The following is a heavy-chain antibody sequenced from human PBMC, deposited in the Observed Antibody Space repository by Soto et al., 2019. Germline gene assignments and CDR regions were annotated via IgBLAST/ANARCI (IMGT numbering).Heavy chain of an antibody. CDR1: GFTVSSNY. CDR2: IYSGGST. J-gene: IGHJ4*02. Sequence: EVQLVESGGGLVQPGGSLRLSCAACGFTVSSNYMSWVPQAPGKGLEWVSVIYSGGSTYYADSVKGRFTISRHNSKNTLYLQMNSLRAEDTAVYYCASGGSYELGGYWGQGTLVTVSS. D-gene: IGHD1-26*01. CDR3: ASGGSYELGGY. V-gene: IGHV3-53*04.